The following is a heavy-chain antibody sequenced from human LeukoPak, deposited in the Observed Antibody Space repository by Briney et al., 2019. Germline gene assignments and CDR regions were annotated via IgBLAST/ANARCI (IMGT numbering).Heavy chain of an antibody. CDR2: INHSGST. V-gene: IGHV4-34*01. Sequence: PSETLSLTCAVYGGSFSGYYWSWIRQPPGKGLEWIGEINHSGSTNYNPSLKSRVTISVDTSKNQFSLKLSSVTAADTAVYYCAMDYSSSWYGGVRAFDIWGQGTMVTVSS. CDR1: GGSFSGYY. J-gene: IGHJ3*02. D-gene: IGHD6-13*01. CDR3: AMDYSSSWYGGVRAFDI.